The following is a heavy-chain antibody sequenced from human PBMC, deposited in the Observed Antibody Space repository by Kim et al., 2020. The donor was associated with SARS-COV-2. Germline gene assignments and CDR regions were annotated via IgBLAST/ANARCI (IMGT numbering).Heavy chain of an antibody. Sequence: ADSREGRFTISRDDAESSLYLQMNSLRAEDTAVYYCARDLKDTYMATTDFWGQGTLVTVSS. J-gene: IGHJ4*02. CDR3: ARDLKDTYMATTDF. V-gene: IGHV3-21*01. D-gene: IGHD5-12*01.